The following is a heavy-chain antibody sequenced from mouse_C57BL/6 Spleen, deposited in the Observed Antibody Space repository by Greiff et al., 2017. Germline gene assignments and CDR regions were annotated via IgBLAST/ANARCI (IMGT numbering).Heavy chain of an antibody. D-gene: IGHD3-2*02. Sequence: EVHLVESGGGLVKPGGSLKLSCAASGFTFSSYTMSWVRQTPEKRLEWVATISGGGGNTYYPDSVKGRFTISRDNAKNTLYLQMSSLRSEDTALYYGAIQTAQYYLDYWGQGTTLTVSS. V-gene: IGHV5-9*01. CDR3: AIQTAQYYLDY. J-gene: IGHJ2*01. CDR2: ISGGGGNT. CDR1: GFTFSSYT.